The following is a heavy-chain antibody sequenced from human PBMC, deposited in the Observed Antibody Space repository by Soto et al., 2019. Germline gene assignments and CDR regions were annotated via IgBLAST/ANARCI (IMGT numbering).Heavy chain of an antibody. V-gene: IGHV1-18*04. D-gene: IGHD5-12*01. Sequence: GASVKVSCKASGYTFTSYYMHWVRQAPGQGLEWMGWISAYNGNTNYAQKLQGRVTMTTDTSTSTAYMELRTLRSDDTAVYYCARRSGYDWGHSWFDPWGQGTLVTVSS. CDR2: ISAYNGNT. CDR3: ARRSGYDWGHSWFDP. J-gene: IGHJ5*02. CDR1: GYTFTSYY.